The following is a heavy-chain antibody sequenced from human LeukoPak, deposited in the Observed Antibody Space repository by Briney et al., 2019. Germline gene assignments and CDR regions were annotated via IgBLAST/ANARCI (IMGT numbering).Heavy chain of an antibody. J-gene: IGHJ5*02. CDR3: AMANRGSYTPGLDL. CDR2: IYSGGST. CDR1: GFTVSNNY. D-gene: IGHD1-26*01. Sequence: PGGSLRLSCAASGFTVSNNYMSWVRQAPGKGLEWVSVIYSGGSTYYADSVKGRFTISRDISKNTLFLQMNSLRAEDTAVYYCAMANRGSYTPGLDLWGQGTLVTVSS. V-gene: IGHV3-53*01.